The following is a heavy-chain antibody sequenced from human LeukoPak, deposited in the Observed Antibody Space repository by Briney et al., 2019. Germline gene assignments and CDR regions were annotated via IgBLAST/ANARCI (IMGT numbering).Heavy chain of an antibody. CDR2: ISSSSSNI. D-gene: IGHD4-11*01. CDR1: GFTFSTYT. Sequence: GGSLRLSCAASGFTFSTYTMNWARQAPGKGLEWVSYISSSSSNIFYADSVKGRFTISRDNAKNSLYLQMNSLRAEDTAVYYCARDDTVTSHFDYWGQGTLVTVSS. CDR3: ARDDTVTSHFDY. V-gene: IGHV3-48*01. J-gene: IGHJ4*02.